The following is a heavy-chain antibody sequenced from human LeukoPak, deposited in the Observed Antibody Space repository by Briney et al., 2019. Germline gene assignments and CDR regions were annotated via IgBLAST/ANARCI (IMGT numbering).Heavy chain of an antibody. J-gene: IGHJ4*02. CDR1: GFSFNTYS. V-gene: IGHV3-48*01. Sequence: GGSLRPSCAASGFSFNTYSMNWVRQAPGKGLEWVSYMRSNDNTIYYADSVRGRVTISSDNAQNSLYLQMNSLRAEDTAVYYCVRDVHFSFDSWGQGTLVTVSS. CDR2: MRSNDNTI. CDR3: VRDVHFSFDS.